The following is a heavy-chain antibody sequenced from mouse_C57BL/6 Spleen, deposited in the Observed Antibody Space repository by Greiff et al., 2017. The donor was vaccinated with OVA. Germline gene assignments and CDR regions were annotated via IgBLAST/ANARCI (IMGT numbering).Heavy chain of an antibody. CDR3: ARSDYSNYGY. Sequence: VQLQQSGAELVRPGASVKLSCKASGYTFTDYYINWVKQRPGQGLEWIARIYPGSGNTYYNEKFKGKATLTAEKSSSTAYMQLSSLTSEDSAVYFCARSDYSNYGYWGQGTTLTVSS. J-gene: IGHJ2*01. D-gene: IGHD2-5*01. V-gene: IGHV1-76*01. CDR2: IYPGSGNT. CDR1: GYTFTDYY.